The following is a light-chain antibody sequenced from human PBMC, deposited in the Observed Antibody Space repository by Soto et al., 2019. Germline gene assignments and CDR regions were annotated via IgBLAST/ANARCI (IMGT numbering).Light chain of an antibody. CDR1: QGIGNY. Sequence: DIQMTHSPSSLSASVGDRVTITCLASQGIGNYLAWYQQKSGKVPKLLIYAASTLQSGVPSRFSGSRSGTEFTLTISSLQPDDFATYYCQQYNSYLFGQGTKVDIK. V-gene: IGKV1-27*01. CDR3: QQYNSYL. CDR2: AAS. J-gene: IGKJ1*01.